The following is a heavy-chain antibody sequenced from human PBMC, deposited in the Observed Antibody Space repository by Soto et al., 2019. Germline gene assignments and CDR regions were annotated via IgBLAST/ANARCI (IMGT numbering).Heavy chain of an antibody. CDR3: ARLIYSYGEAYFDY. J-gene: IGHJ4*02. CDR2: INHSGST. Sequence: NPSETLSLTCAVYGGSFSGYYWSWIRQPPGKGLEWIGEINHSGSTYYNPSLKSRVTISVDTSKNQFSLRLSSVTAADTAVYYCARLIYSYGEAYFDYWGQGTLVTVSS. D-gene: IGHD5-18*01. V-gene: IGHV4-34*01. CDR1: GGSFSGYY.